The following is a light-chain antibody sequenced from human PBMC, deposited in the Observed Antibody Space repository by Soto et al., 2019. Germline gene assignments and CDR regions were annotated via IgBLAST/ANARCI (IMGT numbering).Light chain of an antibody. Sequence: DIQRTQSPPTLSASVGDRVTITCRASQSIRYYLAWYQQMPGKAPKLLIYGASSLQSGVPSRFSGSGSGTEFTLTISSLQPDDFATYFCQHHNSYSQTFGQGTKV. V-gene: IGKV1-5*01. CDR3: QHHNSYSQT. CDR2: GAS. CDR1: QSIRYY. J-gene: IGKJ1*01.